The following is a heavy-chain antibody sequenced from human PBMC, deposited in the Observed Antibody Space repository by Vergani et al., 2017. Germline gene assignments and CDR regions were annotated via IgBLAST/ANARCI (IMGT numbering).Heavy chain of an antibody. CDR2: FDPEHGEV. CDR3: ARVTDYYDSSAYYLDY. J-gene: IGHJ4*02. Sequence: QVQLVQSGSEVRKPGASVKVSCQVSGYSLTELTIHWVRQAPGKGLEWMGGFDPEHGEVTFAHHIQGRVTMTEDRSTDTAYMELSSLRPEDTALYYCARVTDYYDSSAYYLDYWGQGTLVTVSS. D-gene: IGHD3-22*01. V-gene: IGHV1-24*01. CDR1: GYSLTELT.